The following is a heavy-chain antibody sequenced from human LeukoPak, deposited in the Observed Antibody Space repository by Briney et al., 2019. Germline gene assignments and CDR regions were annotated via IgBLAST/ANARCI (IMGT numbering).Heavy chain of an antibody. D-gene: IGHD5-12*01. CDR1: GFTVSSNY. J-gene: IGHJ6*02. V-gene: IGHV3-53*04. CDR2: IYTDGST. Sequence: GGSLRLSCAASGFTVSSNYMTWVRQAPGKGLEWVSLIYTDGSTYYADSVKGRFTISRHNSKNTLYIQMNSLGADDTAVYYCATGYSGYRRSYYYGMDVWGQGTTVTVSS. CDR3: ATGYSGYRRSYYYGMDV.